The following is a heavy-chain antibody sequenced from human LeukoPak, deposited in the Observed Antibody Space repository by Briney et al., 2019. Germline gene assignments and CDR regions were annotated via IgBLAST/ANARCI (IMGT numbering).Heavy chain of an antibody. CDR2: INPSGGST. Sequence: ASVKVSCKASGYTFTSYYLHWVRQAPGQGLEWMGIINPSGGSTTYARKFQGRVTMTRDTSTSTVYIELSSLRSEDTAVYYCARKMSLNYYDSSGYYFLDAFGIWGQGTMVTVSS. CDR3: ARKMSLNYYDSSGYYFLDAFGI. V-gene: IGHV1-46*01. D-gene: IGHD3-22*01. J-gene: IGHJ3*02. CDR1: GYTFTSYY.